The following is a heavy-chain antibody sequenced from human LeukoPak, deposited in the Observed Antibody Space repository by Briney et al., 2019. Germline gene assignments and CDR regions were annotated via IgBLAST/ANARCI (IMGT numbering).Heavy chain of an antibody. CDR3: ARGGSSSSYYNNYGMDV. V-gene: IGHV1-8*01. CDR2: MNPKRGNT. D-gene: IGHD6-13*01. CDR1: GYSLTSFD. J-gene: IGHJ6*02. Sequence: ASVKVSCKASGYSLTSFDINWVRQGSGQGLEWMGWMNPKRGNTDYAPTFQGRVTITRDTSIDTAFMELSSLRPDDTAVYYCARGGSSSSYYNNYGMDVWGQGTTITVSS.